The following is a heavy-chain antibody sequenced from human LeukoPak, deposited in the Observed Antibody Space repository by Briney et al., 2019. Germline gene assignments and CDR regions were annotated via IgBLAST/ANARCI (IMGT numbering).Heavy chain of an antibody. D-gene: IGHD2-2*01. CDR2: ISSSGSTI. CDR3: ARGRFCSSTSCHPFDY. CDR1: GFTFSSYE. V-gene: IGHV3-48*03. J-gene: IGHJ4*02. Sequence: GGSLRLCCAASGFTFSSYEMNWVRQAPGKGLEWVSYISSSGSTIYYADSVKGRFTISRDNAKNSLYLQMNSLRAEDTAVYYCARGRFCSSTSCHPFDYWGQGTLVTVSS.